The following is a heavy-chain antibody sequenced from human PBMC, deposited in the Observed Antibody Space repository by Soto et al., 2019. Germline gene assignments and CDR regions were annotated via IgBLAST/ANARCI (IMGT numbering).Heavy chain of an antibody. D-gene: IGHD3-22*01. CDR1: GFTFSSYS. V-gene: IGHV3-21*01. CDR3: ARPPYYYDTSGLAC. Sequence: PGGSLRLSCAASGFTFSSYSMNWVRQAPGKGLEWVSSISSSSYIYYADSVKGRFTISRDNAKNSLYLQMNSLRAEDTAVYYCARPPYYYDTSGLACWGQGGLLTVCS. J-gene: IGHJ4*02. CDR2: ISSSSYI.